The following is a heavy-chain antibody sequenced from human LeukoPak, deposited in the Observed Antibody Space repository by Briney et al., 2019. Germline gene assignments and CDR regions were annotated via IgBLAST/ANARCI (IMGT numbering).Heavy chain of an antibody. CDR2: IKQDGSEK. J-gene: IGHJ3*02. V-gene: IGHV3-7*01. Sequence: GGSLRLSCAASGFTCSSYWMSWVRQAPGKGLEWVANIKQDGSEKYYVDSVKGRFTISRDNSKNTLYLQMNSLRAEDTAVYYCASGYSYGPEAFDIWGQGTMVTVSS. CDR1: GFTCSSYW. D-gene: IGHD5-18*01. CDR3: ASGYSYGPEAFDI.